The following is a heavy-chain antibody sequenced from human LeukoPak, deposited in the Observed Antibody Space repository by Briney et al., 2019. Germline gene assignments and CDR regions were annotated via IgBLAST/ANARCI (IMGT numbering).Heavy chain of an antibody. V-gene: IGHV3-23*01. D-gene: IGHD3-22*01. CDR1: GFTFSSYS. CDR2: ISGSGGST. Sequence: GGSLRLSCAASGFTFSSYSMNWVRQAPGKGLEWVSAISGSGGSTYYADSVKGRFTISRDNSKNTLYLQMNSLRAEDTAVYYCAKGIRNQQYYYDSSGYYQTKPYFDYWGQGTLVTVSS. CDR3: AKGIRNQQYYYDSSGYYQTKPYFDY. J-gene: IGHJ4*02.